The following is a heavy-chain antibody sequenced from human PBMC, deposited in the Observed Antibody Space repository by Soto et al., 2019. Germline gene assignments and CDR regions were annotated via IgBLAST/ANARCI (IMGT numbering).Heavy chain of an antibody. CDR3: ARGKLLRGSGWFDP. J-gene: IGHJ5*02. CDR1: GGSISSGVYY. CDR2: IYHSGST. D-gene: IGHD6-25*01. Sequence: PSETLSLTCTVAGGSISSGVYYWSWIRQHPGKGLEWIGYIYHSGSTYYNPSLKSRVTISVDRSKNQFSLKLSSVTAADTAVYYCARGKLLRGSGWFDPWGQGTLVTVSS. V-gene: IGHV4-30-2*01.